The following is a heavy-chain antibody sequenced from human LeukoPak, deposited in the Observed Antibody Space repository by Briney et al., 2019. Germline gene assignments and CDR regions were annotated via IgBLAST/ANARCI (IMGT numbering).Heavy chain of an antibody. CDR2: ISSSSSTI. J-gene: IGHJ3*02. CDR1: GFPFRSYS. Sequence: GSLRLSCAASGFPFRSYSMNWVRQAPGKGLEGVSYISSSSSTIYYADSVKGRFTISRDNAKNSLYLQMNSLRDEDTAVYYCAKAHYYDSSGYYYAPFDIWGQGTMVTVSS. D-gene: IGHD3-22*01. V-gene: IGHV3-48*02. CDR3: AKAHYYDSSGYYYAPFDI.